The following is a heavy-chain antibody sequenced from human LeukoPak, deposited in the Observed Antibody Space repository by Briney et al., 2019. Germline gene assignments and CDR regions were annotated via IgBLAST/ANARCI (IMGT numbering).Heavy chain of an antibody. D-gene: IGHD3-10*01. CDR2: INHSGST. V-gene: IGHV4-34*01. J-gene: IGHJ5*02. Sequence: SETLSLTCAVYGGSFSGYYWSWIRQPPGKGLEWIGEINHSGSTNYNPSLKSRVTISVDTSKNQFSLKLSSVTAADTAVYYCARRNYGSGSYPSWGQGTLVTVSS. CDR3: ARRNYGSGSYPS. CDR1: GGSFSGYY.